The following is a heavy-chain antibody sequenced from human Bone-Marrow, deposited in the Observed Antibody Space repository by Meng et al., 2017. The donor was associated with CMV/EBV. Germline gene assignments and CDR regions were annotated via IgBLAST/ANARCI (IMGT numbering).Heavy chain of an antibody. D-gene: IGHD3-3*01. CDR2: ISGSGGST. Sequence: GESLKISCAASGFTFSSYWMSWVRQAPGKGLEWVSAISGSGGSTYYADSVKGRFTISRDNSKNTLYLQMNSLRAEDTAVYYCAKGTYDFWSGYIRNYYYGMDVWGQGTTVTVSS. CDR3: AKGTYDFWSGYIRNYYYGMDV. J-gene: IGHJ6*02. V-gene: IGHV3-23*01. CDR1: GFTFSSYW.